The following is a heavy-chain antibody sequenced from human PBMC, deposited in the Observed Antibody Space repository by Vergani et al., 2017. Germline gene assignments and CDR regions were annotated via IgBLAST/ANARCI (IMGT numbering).Heavy chain of an antibody. CDR3: ARTPYGGYDQYIDY. V-gene: IGHV1-69*01. CDR2: IIPIFGTA. J-gene: IGHJ4*02. D-gene: IGHD5-12*01. Sequence: QVQLVQSGAEVKKPGSSVKVSCKASGGTFSSYAISWVRQAPGQGLEWMGGIIPIFGTANYGQKFQGRVTITADDSTSTGFMELSSLRSEDTAVYYCARTPYGGYDQYIDYWGQGTLVTVSS. CDR1: GGTFSSYA.